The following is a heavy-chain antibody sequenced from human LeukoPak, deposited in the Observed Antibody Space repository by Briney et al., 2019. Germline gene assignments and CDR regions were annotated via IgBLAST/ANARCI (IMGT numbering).Heavy chain of an antibody. CDR2: ITGSGGNT. Sequence: GGSPRLSCAASGVTFSNHAMTWVRQAPGKGLEWVSGITGSGGNTYYAESVKGRFTISRDNSRNTLYLQMNSLRAEDAALYYCATRPASETYFGVFDYWGQGTLVTVSS. D-gene: IGHD1-26*01. CDR1: GVTFSNHA. J-gene: IGHJ4*02. CDR3: ATRPASETYFGVFDY. V-gene: IGHV3-23*01.